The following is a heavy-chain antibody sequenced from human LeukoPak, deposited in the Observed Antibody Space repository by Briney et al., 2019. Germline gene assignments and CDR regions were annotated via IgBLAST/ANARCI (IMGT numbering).Heavy chain of an antibody. J-gene: IGHJ4*02. CDR2: ITGNGIYT. D-gene: IGHD4-11*01. Sequence: QTGGSQRLSCEASGFTYSNYAMNWVRQAPGKGLEWVSSITGNGIYTYYADSVKGRFTISRDNSKNTLYLQMNSLRAEDTAVYYCARDKFRTTVLDYWGQGTLVTVSS. CDR1: GFTYSNYA. CDR3: ARDKFRTTVLDY. V-gene: IGHV3-23*01.